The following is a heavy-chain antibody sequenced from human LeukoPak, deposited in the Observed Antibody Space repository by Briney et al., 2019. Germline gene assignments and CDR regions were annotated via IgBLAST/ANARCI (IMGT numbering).Heavy chain of an antibody. CDR3: AKGGYSGYDFSWFDP. D-gene: IGHD5-12*01. CDR2: IKQDGSQI. V-gene: IGHV3-7*03. Sequence: GGSLRLSCATSGFTFSSYWMSWVRRAPGKGLEWVANIKQDGSQIFYVDSVKGRFTISRDNAKNSLYLQMNSLRAEDTALYYCAKGGYSGYDFSWFDPWGRGTLVTVSS. J-gene: IGHJ5*02. CDR1: GFTFSSYW.